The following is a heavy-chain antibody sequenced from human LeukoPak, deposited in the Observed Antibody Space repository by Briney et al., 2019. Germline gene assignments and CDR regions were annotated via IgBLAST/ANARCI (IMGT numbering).Heavy chain of an antibody. CDR3: ARSLGKKYSSSWYYFDY. CDR2: IYYSGST. Sequence: SETLSLTCTVSGGSISSGGYYWSWIRQHPGKGLEWIGYIYYSGSTYYNPSLKSRVIISVDTSKNQFSLKLSSVTAADTAVYYCARSLGKKYSSSWYYFDYWGQGTLVTVSS. J-gene: IGHJ4*02. CDR1: GGSISSGGYY. D-gene: IGHD6-13*01. V-gene: IGHV4-31*03.